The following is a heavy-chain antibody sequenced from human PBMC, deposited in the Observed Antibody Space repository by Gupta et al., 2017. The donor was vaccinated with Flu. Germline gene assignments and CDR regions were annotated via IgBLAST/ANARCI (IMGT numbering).Heavy chain of an antibody. CDR2: IYSGGST. V-gene: IGHV3-53*04. CDR1: GSTVSANY. D-gene: IGHD1-26*01. Sequence: EVQLVESGGGLFNPGGSLIPSGLASGSTVSANYLGWSRQAPGKGLEWVSVIYSGGSTYYAESVKGRFTISRHNAKNTLYLQMNSLRAEDTAVYYCARGGYSGSYPSYYFDYWGQGTLVTVSS. J-gene: IGHJ4*02. CDR3: ARGGYSGSYPSYYFDY.